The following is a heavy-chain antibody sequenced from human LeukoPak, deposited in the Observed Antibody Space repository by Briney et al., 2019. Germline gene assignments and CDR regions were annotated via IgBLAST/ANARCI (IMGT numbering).Heavy chain of an antibody. D-gene: IGHD4-17*01. Sequence: GGSLRLSCAASGFTFSSYWMSWVRQPPGKGLEWVANLKQDGSEKYYVDSVKGRFTVSRDSAKNSVFLQMNSVRAEDTAVYYCAREMTTGTYYVNYWGQGTLVTVSS. J-gene: IGHJ4*02. CDR1: GFTFSSYW. CDR2: LKQDGSEK. V-gene: IGHV3-7*03. CDR3: AREMTTGTYYVNY.